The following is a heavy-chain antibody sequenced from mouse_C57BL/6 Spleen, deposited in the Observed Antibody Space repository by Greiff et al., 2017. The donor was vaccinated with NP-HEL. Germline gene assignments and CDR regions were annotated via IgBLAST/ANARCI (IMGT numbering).Heavy chain of an antibody. J-gene: IGHJ1*03. CDR2: ISSGSSTI. CDR1: GFTFSDYG. V-gene: IGHV5-17*01. D-gene: IGHD2-3*01. Sequence: DVHLVESGGGLVKPGGSLKLSCAASGFTFSDYGMHWVRQAPEKGLEWVAYISSGSSTIYYADTVKGRFTISRDNAKNTLFLPMTRLRSEDTAMYYCARGRPYDGYSYWYCDVWGTGTTVTVSS. CDR3: ARGRPYDGYSYWYCDV.